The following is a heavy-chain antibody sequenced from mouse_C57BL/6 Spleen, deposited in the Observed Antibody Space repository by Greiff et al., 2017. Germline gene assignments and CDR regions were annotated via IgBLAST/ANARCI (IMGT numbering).Heavy chain of an antibody. CDR1: GFTFSSYA. J-gene: IGHJ3*01. CDR2: ISDGGSYT. Sequence: EVKLVESGGGLVKPGGSLKLSCAASGFTFSSYAMSWVRQTPEKRLEWVATISDGGSYTYYPDNVKGRFTISRDNAKNNLYLQMSHLKSEDTAMYYCASDYGSSLFAYWGQGTLVTVSA. V-gene: IGHV5-4*03. CDR3: ASDYGSSLFAY. D-gene: IGHD1-1*01.